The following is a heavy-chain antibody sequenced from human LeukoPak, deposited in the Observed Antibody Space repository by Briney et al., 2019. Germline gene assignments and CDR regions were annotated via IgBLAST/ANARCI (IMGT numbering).Heavy chain of an antibody. CDR2: IFREGTT. Sequence: GGSLRLSCAASGFTVITSYMSWVRQAPGKGLEWVSVIFREGTTYYADSVKGRFTISRDNSKNTLYLQMNTLRAEDTAIYYCTKTGGPWDWGQGTLVTVSS. CDR1: GFTVITSY. J-gene: IGHJ4*02. CDR3: TKTGGPWD. V-gene: IGHV3-66*01. D-gene: IGHD7-27*01.